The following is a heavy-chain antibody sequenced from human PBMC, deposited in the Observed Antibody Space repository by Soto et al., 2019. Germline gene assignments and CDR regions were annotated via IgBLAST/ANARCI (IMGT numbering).Heavy chain of an antibody. J-gene: IGHJ4*02. V-gene: IGHV4-30-4*01. CDR1: GVSISSGDYY. CDR2: IYYSGST. D-gene: IGHD3-22*01. Sequence: NPSETLSLTCTVSGVSISSGDYYWSWIRQPPGKGLEWIGYIYYSGSTYYNPSLKSRVTLSVDTSKNQFSLKLSSVTAADTAVYYCARDNGGAYDPVEWGQGTLVTVSS. CDR3: ARDNGGAYDPVE.